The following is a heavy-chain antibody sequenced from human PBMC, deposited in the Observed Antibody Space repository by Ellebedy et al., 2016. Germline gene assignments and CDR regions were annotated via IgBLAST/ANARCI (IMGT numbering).Heavy chain of an antibody. V-gene: IGHV3-30-3*01. CDR2: ISYDGSNK. CDR3: ARDGGDRRGSGKGWFDP. J-gene: IGHJ5*02. D-gene: IGHD3-10*01. CDR1: GFTFSSYA. Sequence: GGSLRLXCAASGFTFSSYAMHWVRQAPGKGLEWVAVISYDGSNKYYADSVKGRFTISRDNSKNTLYLQMNSLRAEDTAVYYCARDGGDRRGSGKGWFDPWGQGTLVTVSS.